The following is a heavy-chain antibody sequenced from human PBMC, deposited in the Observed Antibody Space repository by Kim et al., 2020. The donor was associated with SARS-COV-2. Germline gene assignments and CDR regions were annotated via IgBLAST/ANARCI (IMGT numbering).Heavy chain of an antibody. CDR3: ASVSHSSSSVNHYYYYYYMDV. CDR1: GGSFSGYY. D-gene: IGHD6-6*01. CDR2: IDHSGST. Sequence: SETLSLTCAVYGGSFSGYYWSWIRQPPGKGLEWIGEIDHSGSTNYNPSLKSRVTISVDTSKNQFSLKLSSVTAADTAVYYCASVSHSSSSVNHYYYYYYMDVWGKGTTVTVSS. J-gene: IGHJ6*03. V-gene: IGHV4-34*01.